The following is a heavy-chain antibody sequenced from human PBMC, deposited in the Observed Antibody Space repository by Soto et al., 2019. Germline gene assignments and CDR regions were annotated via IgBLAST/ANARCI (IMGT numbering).Heavy chain of an antibody. Sequence: SESPELTCAASGGSVSSYYWSGIRKHQGKVLDGIGEINHSGSTNYNPSLKTRVTISVDTSKNQFSLKLSSVTAADTAVYYCARGRGVTMVRGVIIGYYYYGMDVWGQGTTVTVSS. CDR1: GGSVSSYY. J-gene: IGHJ6*02. CDR2: INHSGST. CDR3: ARGRGVTMVRGVIIGYYYYGMDV. V-gene: IGHV4-34*01. D-gene: IGHD3-10*01.